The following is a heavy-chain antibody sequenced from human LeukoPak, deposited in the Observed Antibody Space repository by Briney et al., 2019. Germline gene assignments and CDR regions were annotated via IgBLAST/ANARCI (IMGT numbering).Heavy chain of an antibody. CDR3: ATKPNSGWYPFDY. D-gene: IGHD6-19*01. CDR1: GFTFSSYG. V-gene: IGHV3-30*03. CDR2: ISYDGSNK. Sequence: PGGSLRLSCAASGFTFSSYGMHWVRQAPGKGLEWVAVISYDGSNKYYADSEKGRFTISRDNSKNTLYLQMSSLRAEDTAVYYCATKPNSGWYPFDYWGQGTLVTVSS. J-gene: IGHJ4*02.